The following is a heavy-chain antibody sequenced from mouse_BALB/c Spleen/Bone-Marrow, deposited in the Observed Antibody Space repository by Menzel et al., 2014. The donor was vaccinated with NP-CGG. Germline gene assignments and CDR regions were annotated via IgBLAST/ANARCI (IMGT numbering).Heavy chain of an antibody. D-gene: IGHD4-1*02. CDR3: ARAPQLLYYFDY. V-gene: IGHV5-6-5*01. J-gene: IGHJ2*01. CDR2: ISNGGST. Sequence: EVMLVESGGGLVKPGGSLKLSCAASGFTFSTYAMPWVRPTPEKRLEWVASISNGGSTYYQDSVKGRFTISRDNARNILYLQMSSLRSEDTAMYYCARAPQLLYYFDYWGQGTTLTVSS. CDR1: GFTFSTYA.